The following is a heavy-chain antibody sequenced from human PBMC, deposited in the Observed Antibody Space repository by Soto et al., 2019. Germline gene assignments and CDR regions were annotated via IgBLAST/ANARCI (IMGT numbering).Heavy chain of an antibody. CDR2: IYWDDDK. CDR3: ARSGVRYYFDY. V-gene: IGHV2-5*02. CDR1: GFSLSTSGVG. D-gene: IGHD3-10*01. Sequence: QITLKESDPTLVKPTQTLTLTCTFSGFSLSTSGVGVGWIRQPPGKALEWLAIIYWDDDKRYSPSLKSRLTITKDTSKNQVVLTMTNMGPVDTATYFCARSGVRYYFDYWGQGTLVTVSS. J-gene: IGHJ4*02.